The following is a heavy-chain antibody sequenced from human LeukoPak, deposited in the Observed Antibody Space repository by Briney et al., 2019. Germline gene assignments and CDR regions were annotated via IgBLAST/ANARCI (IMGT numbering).Heavy chain of an antibody. CDR2: ISPSGGST. J-gene: IGHJ4*02. D-gene: IGHD3-22*01. Sequence: GASVKVSCKAFGYTFTSNYMHWVRQAPGQGPEWMGVISPSGGSTTYAQKFQGRVTLTRDMSTSTDYLELSSLRSEDTAVYYCARLTDDSSGYFDYWGQGTLVTVSS. CDR1: GYTFTSNY. CDR3: ARLTDDSSGYFDY. V-gene: IGHV1-46*01.